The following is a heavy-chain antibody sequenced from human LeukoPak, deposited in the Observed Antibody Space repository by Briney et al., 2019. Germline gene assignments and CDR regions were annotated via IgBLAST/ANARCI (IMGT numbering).Heavy chain of an antibody. J-gene: IGHJ6*02. CDR3: ARDLTAMVTYYYYGMDV. CDR2: INPSGGST. CDR1: GYTFTSYY. Sequence: ASVKVSCKASGYTFTSYYMHWVRQAPGQGLEWMGIINPSGGSTSYAQKFQGRVTMTRDTSTSTVYMELSSLRSEDTAVYYCARDLTAMVTYYYYGMDVWGQGTTVTVSS. V-gene: IGHV1-46*01. D-gene: IGHD5-18*01.